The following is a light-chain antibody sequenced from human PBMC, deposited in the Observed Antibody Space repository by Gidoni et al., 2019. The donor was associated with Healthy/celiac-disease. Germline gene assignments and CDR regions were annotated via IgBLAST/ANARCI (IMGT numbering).Light chain of an antibody. CDR2: EVS. CDR3: SSYTSSSTLV. V-gene: IGLV2-14*01. CDR1: SSDVGGYNY. J-gene: IGLJ2*01. Sequence: QSALTQPASVSGSPGQPIPISCTGTSSDVGGYNYVSWYQQHPGKAPKLMIYEVSNRPSGVSNRFSGSKSGNTASLTISGLQAEDEADYYCSSYTSSSTLVFSGGTKLTVL.